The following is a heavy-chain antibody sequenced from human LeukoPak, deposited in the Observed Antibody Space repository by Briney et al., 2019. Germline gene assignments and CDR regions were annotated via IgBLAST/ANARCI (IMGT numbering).Heavy chain of an antibody. D-gene: IGHD5-12*01. Sequence: SETLSLTCTVSGYSISSGYYWGWIRQPPGKGLEWIGSIYHSGSTYYNPSLKSRVTISVDTSKNQFSLKLSSVTAADTAVYYCARGGGYSGYAPDYWGQGTLVTVYS. CDR3: ARGGGYSGYAPDY. CDR2: IYHSGST. CDR1: GYSISSGYY. J-gene: IGHJ4*02. V-gene: IGHV4-38-2*02.